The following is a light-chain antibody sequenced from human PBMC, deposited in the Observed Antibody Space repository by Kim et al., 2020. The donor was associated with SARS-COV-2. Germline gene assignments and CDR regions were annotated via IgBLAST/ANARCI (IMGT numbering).Light chain of an antibody. CDR2: SNN. CDR3: AAWDDSLNGVI. Sequence: VTISCSRSNSNIGSXPVNGYQHLPXTAPKLLIYSNNQRPSGVPDRFSGSKSGTSASLAFSGLQSEDEADYYCAAWDDSLNGVIFGGGTQLTVL. CDR1: NSNIGSXP. J-gene: IGLJ2*01. V-gene: IGLV1-44*01.